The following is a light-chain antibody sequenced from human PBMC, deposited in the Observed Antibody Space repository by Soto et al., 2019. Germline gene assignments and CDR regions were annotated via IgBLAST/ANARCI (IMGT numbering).Light chain of an antibody. CDR3: LQAYNIPRT. J-gene: IGKJ1*01. Sequence: AIQMTQSPSSLSASVGDRVTITCRASQDIRNDLGWYQQKPGKAPKLLIYDGSKLQSGVPSRFSGSVSGTDFTLTISSLQPEDFATYYCLQAYNIPRTFGQGTKVEV. CDR1: QDIRND. CDR2: DGS. V-gene: IGKV1-6*01.